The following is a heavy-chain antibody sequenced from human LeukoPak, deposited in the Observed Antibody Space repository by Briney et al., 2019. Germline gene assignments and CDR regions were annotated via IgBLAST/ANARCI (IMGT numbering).Heavy chain of an antibody. Sequence: SETLSLTCAVYGGSFSGYYCSWIRQPPGKGLEWIGEINHSGSTNYNPSLKSRVTISVDTSKNQFSLKLSSVTAADTAVYYCAREGSAFDYWGQGTLVTVSS. J-gene: IGHJ4*02. D-gene: IGHD1-26*01. CDR3: AREGSAFDY. CDR2: INHSGST. CDR1: GGSFSGYY. V-gene: IGHV4-34*01.